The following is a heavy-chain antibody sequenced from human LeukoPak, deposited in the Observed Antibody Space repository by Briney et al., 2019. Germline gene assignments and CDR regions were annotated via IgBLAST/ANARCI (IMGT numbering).Heavy chain of an antibody. CDR1: GFTFSDHY. V-gene: IGHV3-72*01. CDR2: TRNKPNSYTT. D-gene: IGHD2-15*01. CDR3: ARVGVVQGSYYFDY. J-gene: IGHJ4*02. Sequence: GGSLRLSCAAYGFTFSDHYMDWVRQAPGKGLEWVGRTRNKPNSYTTEYAASVKGRFTISRDDSKNSLYLQMNSLKTEDTAVYYCARVGVVQGSYYFDYWGQGTLVTVSS.